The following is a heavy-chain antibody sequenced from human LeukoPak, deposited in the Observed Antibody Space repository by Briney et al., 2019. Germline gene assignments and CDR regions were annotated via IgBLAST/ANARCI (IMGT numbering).Heavy chain of an antibody. CDR2: IYHNGRT. CDR3: ARASEGIGYFDT. Sequence: SETLSLTCSVSGTSFSNDYWSWVRQAPGMGLEWIGYIYHNGRTNYSPSLKSRITMSIDTSQKKFSLKVISVTAADTAVYYCARASEGIGYFDTWGRGSLVTVSS. V-gene: IGHV4-59*01. CDR1: GTSFSNDY. D-gene: IGHD3-16*01. J-gene: IGHJ4*02.